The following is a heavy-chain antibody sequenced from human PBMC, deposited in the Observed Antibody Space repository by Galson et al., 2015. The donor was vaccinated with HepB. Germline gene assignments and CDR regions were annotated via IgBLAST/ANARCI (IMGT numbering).Heavy chain of an antibody. CDR3: ARDNSYYQYMDV. Sequence: SLRLSCAASGFTFSSYAFNWVRQAPGKGLEWVSYITSSSGTICYADSVKGRFTISRDNAKNSLYLQMNSLRAEDTAVYYCARDNSYYQYMDVWGKGTTVTVSS. CDR1: GFTFSSYA. J-gene: IGHJ6*03. V-gene: IGHV3-48*01. CDR2: ITSSSGTI.